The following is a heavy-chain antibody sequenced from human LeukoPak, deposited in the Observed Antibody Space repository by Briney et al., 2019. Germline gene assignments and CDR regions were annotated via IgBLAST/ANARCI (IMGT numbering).Heavy chain of an antibody. CDR2: LYYSGST. J-gene: IGHJ4*02. D-gene: IGHD2-15*01. CDR3: ARHGGVYCSGGSCYDGYFDY. Sequence: SETLSLTCAVYGGSFSGYYWSWIRQPPGKGLEWIGSLYYSGSTYYNPSPKSRVTISVDTSKNQSSLKLSSVTAADTAVYYCARHGGVYCSGGSCYDGYFDYWGQGTLVTVSS. CDR1: GGSFSGYY. V-gene: IGHV4-34*01.